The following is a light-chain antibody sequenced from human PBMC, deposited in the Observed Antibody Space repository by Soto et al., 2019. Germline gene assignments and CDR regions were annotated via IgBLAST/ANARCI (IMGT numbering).Light chain of an antibody. Sequence: QSALTQPASVSGSPGQSITISCTGTSSDVGGYDYVSWYQLHPGKAPKLMVFEVSNRPSGVSYRFSGSKSGNTASLTISGLQAEDEADYYCSSYTDSSNYVFGTGTKVTVL. CDR3: SSYTDSSNYV. CDR2: EVS. J-gene: IGLJ1*01. V-gene: IGLV2-14*01. CDR1: SSDVGGYDY.